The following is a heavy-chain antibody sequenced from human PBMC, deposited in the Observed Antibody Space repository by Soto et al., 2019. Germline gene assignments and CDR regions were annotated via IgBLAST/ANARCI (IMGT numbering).Heavy chain of an antibody. J-gene: IGHJ4*02. V-gene: IGHV4-59*01. CDR1: GGSISSYY. Sequence: SETLSLTCTVSGGSISSYYWSWIRQPPGKGLEWIGYIYYSGSTNYNPSLKSRVTISVDTSKNQFSLKLSSVTAADTAVYYCATIPENDYGDYYFDYWGQGTLVTVSS. CDR3: ATIPENDYGDYYFDY. D-gene: IGHD4-17*01. CDR2: IYYSGST.